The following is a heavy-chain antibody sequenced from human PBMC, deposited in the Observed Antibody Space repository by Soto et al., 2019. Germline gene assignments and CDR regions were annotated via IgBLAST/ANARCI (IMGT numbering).Heavy chain of an antibody. J-gene: IGHJ4*02. Sequence: QVQLVESGGGVVQPGRSLRLSCAASGFTFSSYGMHWVRQAPGKGLEWVAVISDDGSNKYYADSVKGRFTISRDNSKNTLYLQMNSLRAEDTAVYYCARLYGSGSHDYWGQGTLVTVSS. CDR2: ISDDGSNK. V-gene: IGHV3-30*03. CDR3: ARLYGSGSHDY. D-gene: IGHD3-10*01. CDR1: GFTFSSYG.